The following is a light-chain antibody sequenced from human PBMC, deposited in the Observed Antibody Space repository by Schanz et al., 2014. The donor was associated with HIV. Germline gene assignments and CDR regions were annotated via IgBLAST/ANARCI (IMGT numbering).Light chain of an antibody. Sequence: DIQMTQSPSTLSASVGDRGTITCRASQDVRNNLGWYQQKPGKAPKLLIYAASTLQSGVPPRFSGSGSGTEFTLTISGLQPDDFATYYCQQCVTYPYTFGQGTKLDIK. CDR1: QDVRNN. CDR2: AAS. V-gene: IGKV1-17*01. J-gene: IGKJ2*01. CDR3: QQCVTYPYT.